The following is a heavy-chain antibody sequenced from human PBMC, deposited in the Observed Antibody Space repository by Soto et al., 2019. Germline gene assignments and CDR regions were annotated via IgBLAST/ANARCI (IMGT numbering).Heavy chain of an antibody. CDR2: INAGNGNT. D-gene: IGHD3-10*01. J-gene: IGHJ6*02. V-gene: IGHV1-3*01. CDR3: ARVFIHISGRTLYGMDV. CDR1: GYTFTSYA. Sequence: QVQLVQSGAEVRKPGASVKVSCKASGYTFTSYAMHWVRQAPGQRLEWMGWINAGNGNTKYSQKFQGRVTITRDTSASTAYMELSGLRSEDTAVYYCARVFIHISGRTLYGMDVWGQGTTVTVSS.